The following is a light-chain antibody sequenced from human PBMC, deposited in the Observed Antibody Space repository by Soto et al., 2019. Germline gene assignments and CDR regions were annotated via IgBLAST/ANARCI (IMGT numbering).Light chain of an antibody. V-gene: IGKV3-20*01. CDR2: GAS. Sequence: EIVLTQSPGTLSLSPGDRATLSCRASQSLSSRYLAWYRQKPGQAPRLLIYGASNRATGIPDRFSGSGSGTDFTLTISRLEPDDFAVYYRQQYSSSPPTFGGGTKVEIK. CDR3: QQYSSSPPT. CDR1: QSLSSRY. J-gene: IGKJ4*01.